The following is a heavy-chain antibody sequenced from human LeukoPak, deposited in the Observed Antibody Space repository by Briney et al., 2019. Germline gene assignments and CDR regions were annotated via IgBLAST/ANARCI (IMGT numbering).Heavy chain of an antibody. Sequence: LETLALTCRVSGSSISGHYWSWIRQPPGTGLEWIGYTYYIATTNYNPSLKSRVPISLDTSKNQFSLKLSSVTAADTAVYYCARGLEDYYFDSWGQGTLVTVSS. J-gene: IGHJ4*02. CDR3: ARGLEDYYFDS. CDR1: GSSISGHY. V-gene: IGHV4-59*11. D-gene: IGHD3-3*01. CDR2: TYYIATT.